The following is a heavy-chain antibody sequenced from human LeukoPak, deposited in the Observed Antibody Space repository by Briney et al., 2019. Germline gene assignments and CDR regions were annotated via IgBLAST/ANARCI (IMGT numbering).Heavy chain of an antibody. CDR1: GFTFDDYA. CDR3: ARDSCSSTSCYYY. J-gene: IGHJ4*02. V-gene: IGHV3-9*03. CDR2: ISWNSGSI. D-gene: IGHD2-2*01. Sequence: GGSLRLSCAASGFTFDDYAMHWVRQAPGKGLEWVSGISWNSGSIGYADSVKGRFTIPRDNAKNSLYLQMNSLRAEDMALYYCARDSCSSTSCYYYWGQGTLVTVSS.